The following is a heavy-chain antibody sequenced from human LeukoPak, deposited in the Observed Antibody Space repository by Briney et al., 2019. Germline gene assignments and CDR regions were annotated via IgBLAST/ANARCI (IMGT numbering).Heavy chain of an antibody. J-gene: IGHJ4*02. CDR3: VRGGFSLDY. V-gene: IGHV3-7*01. CDR2: INEDGGEK. Sequence: GGSLRLSCAASGFTFSNYGMHWVRQAPGKGLEWVANINEDGGEKYYVDSVKGRIIISRDNARNSLYLQMNSPRAEDTAVYYCVRGGFSLDYWGQGTLVTVSS. CDR1: GFTFSNYG. D-gene: IGHD3-10*01.